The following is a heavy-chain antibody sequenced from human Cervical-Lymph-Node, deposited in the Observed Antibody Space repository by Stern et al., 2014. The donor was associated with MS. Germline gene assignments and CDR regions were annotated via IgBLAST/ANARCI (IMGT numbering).Heavy chain of an antibody. D-gene: IGHD2-15*01. CDR3: ARGYSYGRPRFEF. CDR2: INPSGGGA. CDR1: GYTFSNYY. V-gene: IGHV1-46*01. J-gene: IGHJ4*02. Sequence: VQLEESGAEVKKPGASVQVSCKASGYTFSNYYMHWVRQAPGKGTEWMAMINPSGGGANYAPKFQGRLTVTRGTSTSPVHLQLSSLRSEDTAIYYCARGYSYGRPRFEFWGQGSLVTVSS.